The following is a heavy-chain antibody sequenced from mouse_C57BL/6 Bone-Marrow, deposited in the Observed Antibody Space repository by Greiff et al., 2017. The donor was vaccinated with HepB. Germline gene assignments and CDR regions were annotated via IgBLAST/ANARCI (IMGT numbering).Heavy chain of an antibody. D-gene: IGHD5-5*01. CDR1: GYAFTNYL. V-gene: IGHV1-54*01. Sequence: VQLQQSGAELVRPGTSVKVSCKASGYAFTNYLIEWVKQRPEQGLEWIGVINPGSGGTNYNEKFKGKATLTADKSSSTAYMQLSSLTSEDSAVYFCARSHYPSWFAYWGQGTLVTVSA. CDR3: ARSHYPSWFAY. CDR2: INPGSGGT. J-gene: IGHJ3*01.